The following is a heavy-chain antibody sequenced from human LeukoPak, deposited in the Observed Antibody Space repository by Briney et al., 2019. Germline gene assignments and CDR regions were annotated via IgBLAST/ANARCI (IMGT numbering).Heavy chain of an antibody. CDR2: IIPIFGTA. J-gene: IGHJ4*02. D-gene: IGHD2-2*01. V-gene: IGHV1-69*05. CDR1: GGTFSSYA. CDR3: ASGGGYCSSTSCHSFDY. Sequence: GSSVKVSRKASGGTFSSYAISWVRQAPGQGLEWMGGIIPIFGTANYAQKFQGRVTITTDESTSTAYMELSSLRSEDTAGYYCASGGGYCSSTSCHSFDYWGQGTLVTVSS.